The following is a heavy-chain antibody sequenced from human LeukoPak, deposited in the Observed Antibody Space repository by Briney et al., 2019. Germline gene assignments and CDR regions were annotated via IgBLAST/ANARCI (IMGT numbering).Heavy chain of an antibody. D-gene: IGHD2-2*03. CDR3: AKDMGTVVVPAAMGIDY. CDR1: GFSFDEQA. J-gene: IGHJ4*02. V-gene: IGHV3-9*01. Sequence: GGSLRLSCAASGFSFDEQAMHWVRQAPGKGLEWVSGISWNSGSIGYADSVRGRFTISRDNTKNSLYLQMNSLRPEDTALYYCAKDMGTVVVPAAMGIDYWGQGTLVTVSS. CDR2: ISWNSGSI.